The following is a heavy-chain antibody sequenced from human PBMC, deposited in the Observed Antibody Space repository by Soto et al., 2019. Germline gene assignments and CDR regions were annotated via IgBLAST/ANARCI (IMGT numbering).Heavy chain of an antibody. Sequence: EVQLLESGGGLVQPGGSLRLSCVASGFSFSGYAMSWVRQAPGKGLVWVSSMTATGVSIYYADSVRGRFTISRDNSKNTLYLQMSSLRAEATASYYCAKDSISYSSSNDLDHRGRGALVTVSS. CDR2: MTATGVSI. CDR1: GFSFSGYA. D-gene: IGHD6-6*01. J-gene: IGHJ4*02. V-gene: IGHV3-23*01. CDR3: AKDSISYSSSNDLDH.